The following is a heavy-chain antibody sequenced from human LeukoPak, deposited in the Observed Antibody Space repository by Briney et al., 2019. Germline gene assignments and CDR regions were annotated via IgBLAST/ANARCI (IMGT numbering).Heavy chain of an antibody. CDR2: IYYSGST. CDR1: GGSISSGGYY. J-gene: IGHJ4*02. D-gene: IGHD3-22*01. V-gene: IGHV4-31*03. CDR3: ARDRDYYDSSGYTQ. Sequence: SETLSLTCTVSGGSISSGGYYWSWIRQHPGKGLEWIGYIYYSGSTYYNPSLKSRVTISVDTSKNQFSLKLSSVTAADTAVYYCARDRDYYDSSGYTQWGQGTQVTVSS.